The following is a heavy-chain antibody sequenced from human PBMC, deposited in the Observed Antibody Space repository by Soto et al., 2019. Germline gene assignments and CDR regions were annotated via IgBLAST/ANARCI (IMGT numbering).Heavy chain of an antibody. J-gene: IGHJ5*02. CDR3: VRWGTTGGLDL. Sequence: QVQLVESGGGVVQPGTSLRLSCAASGSMIKSFGMHWVRQVPGEGLQWVALTSYDGNTKYYGNSVQGRFTVSRDNSKNTLDLQMDSLRLEDTALYYCVRWGTTGGLDLWGQGTLVSVSS. D-gene: IGHD3-16*01. CDR2: TSYDGNTK. CDR1: GSMIKSFG. V-gene: IGHV3-30*19.